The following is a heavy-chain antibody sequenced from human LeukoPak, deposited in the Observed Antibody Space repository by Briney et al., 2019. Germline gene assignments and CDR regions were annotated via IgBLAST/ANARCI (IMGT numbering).Heavy chain of an antibody. D-gene: IGHD2/OR15-2a*01. CDR1: GGTLSRYA. V-gene: IGHV1-69*13. CDR3: ARDDGGEYEGDYYYYYGMDV. Sequence: VASVNVSCMSSGGTLSRYASSWVRQAAGQGREWMGMIIPLFCIANYAQRFQGRGTITADESTSTTSIELSSLSSEATAVYYCARDDGGEYEGDYYYYYGMDVWGQGTTVTVSS. J-gene: IGHJ6*02. CDR2: IIPLFCIA.